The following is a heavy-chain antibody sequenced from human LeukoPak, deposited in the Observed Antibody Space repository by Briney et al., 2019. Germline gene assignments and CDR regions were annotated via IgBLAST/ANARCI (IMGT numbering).Heavy chain of an antibody. CDR3: AKDRPIAAAGLFDY. J-gene: IGHJ4*02. CDR2: ISGSGGST. CDR1: GFTFSSYA. D-gene: IGHD6-13*01. V-gene: IGHV3-23*01. Sequence: GGSLRLSCVGSGFTFSSYAMSWVRQAPGKGLEWVSVISGSGGSTYYAESVKGRFTISRDNSKNTLYLQMNSLRAEDTAVYYCAKDRPIAAAGLFDYWGQGTLVTVSS.